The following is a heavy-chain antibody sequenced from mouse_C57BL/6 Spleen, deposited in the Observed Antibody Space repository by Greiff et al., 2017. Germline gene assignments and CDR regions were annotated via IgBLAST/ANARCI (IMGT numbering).Heavy chain of an antibody. CDR1: GYTFTSYT. CDR2: INPSSGYT. V-gene: IGHV1-4*01. Sequence: VQLQQSGAELARPGASVKMSCKASGYTFTSYTMHWVKQRPGQGLEWIGYINPSSGYTKYNQKFKDKATLTADKSSSTAYMQLGSLTSEDSAVYYSAREGGLRYFEVWGTGTTVTVSS. J-gene: IGHJ1*03. CDR3: AREGGLRYFEV.